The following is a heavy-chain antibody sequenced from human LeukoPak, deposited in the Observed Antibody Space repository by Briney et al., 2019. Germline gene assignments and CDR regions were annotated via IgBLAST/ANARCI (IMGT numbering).Heavy chain of an antibody. CDR2: IRYDGSNK. Sequence: GGSLRLSCAASGFTFSSYGMHWVRQAPGKGLEWVAFIRYDGSNKYYADSVKGRFTISRDNSKNTLYMQMNSLRAEDTAVYYCAKDSSQYCSSTSCQAGVLDYWGQGTLVTVSS. V-gene: IGHV3-30*02. CDR1: GFTFSSYG. D-gene: IGHD2-2*01. CDR3: AKDSSQYCSSTSCQAGVLDY. J-gene: IGHJ4*02.